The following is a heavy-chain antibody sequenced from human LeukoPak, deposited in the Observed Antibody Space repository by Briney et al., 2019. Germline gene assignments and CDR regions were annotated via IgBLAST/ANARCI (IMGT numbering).Heavy chain of an antibody. CDR1: GGTFSSYA. D-gene: IGHD2-21*01. CDR2: SIPIFGTA. CDR3: ARDLAYCGGDCYSVAFDI. V-gene: IGHV1-69*01. Sequence: SVNLSCKASGGTFSSYAISWMRQPPGQGLEWMGGSIPIFGTANYAQKFQGRVTITADESTSKAYMELSSLRSEDTVVYYCARDLAYCGGDCYSVAFDIWGQGTMVTVSS. J-gene: IGHJ3*02.